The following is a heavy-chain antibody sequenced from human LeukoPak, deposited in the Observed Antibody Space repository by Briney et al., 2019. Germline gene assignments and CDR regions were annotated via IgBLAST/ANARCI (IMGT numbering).Heavy chain of an antibody. J-gene: IGHJ4*02. CDR1: GFTVSSNY. D-gene: IGHD3-22*01. CDR2: IYSGGST. Sequence: GGSLRLSYAASGFTVSSNYMSWVRQAPGKGLEWVSVIYSGGSTYYADSVKGRFTISRDNSKNTLYLQMNSLRAEDTAVYYCARGEGYYDSSGYYPFSHWGQGTLVTVSS. V-gene: IGHV3-53*01. CDR3: ARGEGYYDSSGYYPFSH.